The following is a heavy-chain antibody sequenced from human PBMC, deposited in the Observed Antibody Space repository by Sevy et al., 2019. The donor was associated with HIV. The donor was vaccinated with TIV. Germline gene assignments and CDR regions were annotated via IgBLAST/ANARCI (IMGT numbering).Heavy chain of an antibody. J-gene: IGHJ4*02. CDR1: GFTFSDYY. CDR2: ISSSGSTI. Sequence: GGSLRLSCAASGFTFSDYYMSWIRQAPGKGLEWVSYISSSGSTIYYADSVKGRFTISRDNAKNSLYLQMNSLRAEDTAVYYCARDTIAPPGTIAARPSWIDYWGQGTLVTVSS. V-gene: IGHV3-11*01. CDR3: ARDTIAPPGTIAARPSWIDY. D-gene: IGHD6-6*01.